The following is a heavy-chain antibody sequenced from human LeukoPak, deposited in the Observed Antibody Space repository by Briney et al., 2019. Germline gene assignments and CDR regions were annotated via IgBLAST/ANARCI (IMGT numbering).Heavy chain of an antibody. CDR1: GGSISSYY. J-gene: IGHJ4*02. Sequence: SETLSLTCTVSGGSISSYYWSWIRQPPGKGLEWIGYIYYSGSTNYNPSLKSRVTISVDTSKNQFSLKLSSVTAADTAVYYCARAVVVAATPFFDYWGQGTLVTVSS. CDR2: IYYSGST. D-gene: IGHD2-15*01. V-gene: IGHV4-59*01. CDR3: ARAVVVAATPFFDY.